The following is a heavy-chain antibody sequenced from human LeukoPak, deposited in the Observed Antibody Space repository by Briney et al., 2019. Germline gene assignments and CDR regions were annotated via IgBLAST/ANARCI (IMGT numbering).Heavy chain of an antibody. D-gene: IGHD6-19*01. CDR2: ISYDGSNK. CDR3: ARGYKPEQWLVQGY. V-gene: IGHV3-30*04. CDR1: GFTFSSYA. J-gene: IGHJ4*02. Sequence: HPGRSLRLSCAASGFTFSSYAMHWVRQAPGKGLEWVAVISYDGSNKYYADSVKGRYTISRDNSKNTLYLQMNSLRAEDTAVYYCARGYKPEQWLVQGYWGQGTLVTVSS.